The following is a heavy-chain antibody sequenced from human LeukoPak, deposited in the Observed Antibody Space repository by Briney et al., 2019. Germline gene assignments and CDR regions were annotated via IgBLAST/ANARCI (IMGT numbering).Heavy chain of an antibody. Sequence: SETLSLTCTVSGDSISNYYWSWIRQPPGKGLEWIGYIYYSGSTNYNPSLKSRVTISVDTSKNQFSLRLSSVTAADTAVYYCARVTGYMTEDYFDYWGQGTLITVSS. J-gene: IGHJ4*02. D-gene: IGHD6-13*01. V-gene: IGHV4-59*01. CDR2: IYYSGST. CDR1: GDSISNYY. CDR3: ARVTGYMTEDYFDY.